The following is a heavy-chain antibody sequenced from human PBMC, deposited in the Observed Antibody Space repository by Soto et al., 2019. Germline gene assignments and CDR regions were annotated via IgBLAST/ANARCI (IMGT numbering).Heavy chain of an antibody. CDR1: GGSISSGDYY. J-gene: IGHJ5*02. CDR3: ARVRGYSYGLFWP. D-gene: IGHD5-18*01. V-gene: IGHV4-30-4*01. CDR2: IYYSGST. Sequence: SETLSLTCPVSGGSISSGDYYWSWIRQPPGKGLEWIGYIYYSGSTYYNPSLKSRVTISVDTSKNQFSLKLSSVTAADTAVYYCARVRGYSYGLFWPWGQGTLVTVSS.